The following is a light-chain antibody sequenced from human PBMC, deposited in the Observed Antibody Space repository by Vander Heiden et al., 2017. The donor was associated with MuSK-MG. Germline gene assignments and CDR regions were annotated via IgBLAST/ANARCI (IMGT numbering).Light chain of an antibody. V-gene: IGKV3-20*01. Sequence: IVLTQSPGTLSLSPGERATLSCRASQSVSSSYLAWYQQKPGQAPRLLIYGASSRATGIPDRFSGSGYGTDFTLTISRREPEDFAVYYCQQDGSSPPYTFGQRTKLQIK. CDR2: GAS. CDR1: QSVSSSY. CDR3: QQDGSSPPYT. J-gene: IGKJ2*01.